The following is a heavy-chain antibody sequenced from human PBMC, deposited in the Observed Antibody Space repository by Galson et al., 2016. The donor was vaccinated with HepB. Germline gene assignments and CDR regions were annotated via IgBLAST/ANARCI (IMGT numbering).Heavy chain of an antibody. CDR1: GYSFSTYW. CDR2: IYPGDSDT. CDR3: VRQDTNYYDVLTGYSTAQGGAFDV. D-gene: IGHD3-9*01. Sequence: SGAEVKKPGESLTITCKSSGYSFSTYWIGWVRKMSGKGLEWMGVIYPGDSDTKYSSSFDGKVTLPADQSISTAYLQWSSLKASDTAIYYGVRQDTNYYDVLTGYSTAQGGAFDVWGQGTVVSVSS. V-gene: IGHV5-51*01. J-gene: IGHJ3*01.